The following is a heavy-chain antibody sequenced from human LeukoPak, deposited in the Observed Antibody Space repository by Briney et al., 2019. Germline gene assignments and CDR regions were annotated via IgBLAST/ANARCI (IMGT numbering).Heavy chain of an antibody. CDR1: GYTFTGYY. CDR2: INPNSGGT. J-gene: IGHJ3*02. V-gene: IGHV1-2*02. CDR3: ARVIRGYYGSGSYYEAFDI. D-gene: IGHD3-10*01. Sequence: GASVKVSCEASGYTFTGYYMHWVRQAPGQGLEWMGWINPNSGGTNYAQKFQGRVTMTSDTSISTAFMELRLRSDDTAVYYCARVIRGYYGSGSYYEAFDIWGQGTMVTVSS.